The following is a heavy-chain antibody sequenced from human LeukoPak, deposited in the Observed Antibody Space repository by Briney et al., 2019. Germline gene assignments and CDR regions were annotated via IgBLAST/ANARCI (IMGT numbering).Heavy chain of an antibody. CDR3: ASRITVFGVATRGYYMDV. CDR1: GFTFSSYA. V-gene: IGHV3-30-3*01. D-gene: IGHD3-3*01. CDR2: ISYEGSNK. Sequence: PGRSLRLSCAASGFTFSSYALHWVRQAPGKGLEWVAVISYEGSNKYYADSVKGRFTISRDNSKNTLYLQMNSMRAEDTAVYYCASRITVFGVATRGYYMDVWGKGTTVTVSS. J-gene: IGHJ6*03.